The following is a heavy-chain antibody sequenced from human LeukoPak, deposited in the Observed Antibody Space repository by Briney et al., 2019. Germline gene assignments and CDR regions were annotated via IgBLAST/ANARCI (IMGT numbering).Heavy chain of an antibody. CDR3: ASRAVAGFYYFDY. V-gene: IGHV3-66*01. CDR2: IHSGGST. D-gene: IGHD6-19*01. Sequence: GGSLRLSCAASGFTFSSYAMSWVRQAPGKGLEWVSVIHSGGSTYYADSVEGRFTISRDSSKNTLYLQMNSLRAEDTAVYYCASRAVAGFYYFDYWGQGTLVTVSS. CDR1: GFTFSSYA. J-gene: IGHJ4*02.